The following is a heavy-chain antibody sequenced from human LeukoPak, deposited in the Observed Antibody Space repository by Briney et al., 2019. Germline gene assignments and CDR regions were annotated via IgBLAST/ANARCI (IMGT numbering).Heavy chain of an antibody. V-gene: IGHV3-49*04. J-gene: IGHJ6*02. CDR2: ISSKACRYTT. CDR1: GCNFGEYA. D-gene: IGHD5-18*01. CDR3: RRGRIQQWFHYGVDV. Sequence: GGSLRLSCTTSGCNFGEYAMNWVRQAPGKGLEWVGFISSKACRYTTQYAASVKGRFTISRDNSKSVLYLQMNSLKVEDTAVYYCRRGRIQQWFHYGVDVWGQGTTVTVSS.